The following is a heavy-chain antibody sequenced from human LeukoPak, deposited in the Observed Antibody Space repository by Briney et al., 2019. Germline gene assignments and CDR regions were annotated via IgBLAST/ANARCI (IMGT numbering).Heavy chain of an antibody. J-gene: IGHJ4*02. V-gene: IGHV3-30*04. CDR2: ISYDGSNK. CDR3: ARDRNYGDYYVDY. D-gene: IGHD4-17*01. Sequence: GRSLRLSCAASGFTFSSYAMHWVRQAPGRGLEWVAVISYDGSNKYYADSVKGRFTISSDNSKNTLYLQMNSLRAEDTAVYYCARDRNYGDYYVDYWGQGTLVTVSS. CDR1: GFTFSSYA.